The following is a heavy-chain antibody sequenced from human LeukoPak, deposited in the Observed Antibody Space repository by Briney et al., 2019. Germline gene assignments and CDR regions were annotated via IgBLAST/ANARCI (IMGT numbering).Heavy chain of an antibody. D-gene: IGHD5-18*01. CDR2: ISYDGSNK. Sequence: GGSLRLSCAASGFTFSSYAMHWVRQAPGKGLEWVAVISYDGSNKYYADSVKGRFTISRDNSKNTQYLQMNSLRAEDTAVYYCARGTWIQPRLPFDIWGQGTMVTVSS. J-gene: IGHJ3*02. V-gene: IGHV3-30*04. CDR1: GFTFSSYA. CDR3: ARGTWIQPRLPFDI.